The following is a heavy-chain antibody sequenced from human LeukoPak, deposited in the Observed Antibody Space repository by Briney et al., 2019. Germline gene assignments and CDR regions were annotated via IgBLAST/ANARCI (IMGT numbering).Heavy chain of an antibody. CDR3: ARHAGYSSGWSIRTFDY. CDR1: GGSISSSSYY. CDR2: IYYSGST. J-gene: IGHJ4*02. V-gene: IGHV4-39*01. Sequence: PSETLSLTCTVSGGSISSSSYYWGWIRQPPGKGLEWIGSIYYSGSTYYNPSLKSRVTISVDTSKNQFSLKLSSVTAADTAVYYCARHAGYSSGWSIRTFDYWGQGTLVTVSS. D-gene: IGHD6-19*01.